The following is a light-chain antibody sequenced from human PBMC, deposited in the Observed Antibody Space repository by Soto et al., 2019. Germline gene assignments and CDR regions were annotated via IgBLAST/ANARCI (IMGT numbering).Light chain of an antibody. CDR2: DTS. V-gene: IGLV7-46*01. CDR1: TGAVTSGHY. CDR3: LLSYSGARSNWV. Sequence: QAVVTQEPSLTVSPGGTVTLTCGSSTGAVTSGHYPYWFQQKPGQAPRTLIYDTSNKHSWTPARFSGSLLGGKAALTLSGAQPEDEAEYYCLLSYSGARSNWVSGGGTKLTVL. J-gene: IGLJ3*02.